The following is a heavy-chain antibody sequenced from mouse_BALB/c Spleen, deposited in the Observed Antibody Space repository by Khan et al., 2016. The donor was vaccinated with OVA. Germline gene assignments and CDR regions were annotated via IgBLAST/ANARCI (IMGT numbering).Heavy chain of an antibody. CDR2: IFPGGGYT. Sequence: QVQLQQSGAELVRPGTSVKMSCKAAGYTFTNYWIGWVKQRPGHGLEWIGDIFPGGGYTNYDEKFEGMATLTTDTSSSTAYMQLSSLTSEDSAIYYCARRGAARATGDFFDYWGQGTTLTVSS. D-gene: IGHD3-1*01. CDR1: GYTFTNYW. V-gene: IGHV1-63*02. CDR3: ARRGAARATGDFFDY. J-gene: IGHJ2*01.